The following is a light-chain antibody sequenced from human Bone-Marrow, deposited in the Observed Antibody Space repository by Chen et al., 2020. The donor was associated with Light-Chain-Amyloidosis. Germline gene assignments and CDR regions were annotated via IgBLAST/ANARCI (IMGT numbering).Light chain of an antibody. CDR1: SSNIGAGYD. CDR3: QSYDSSLSGVV. CDR2: ANS. V-gene: IGLV1-40*01. J-gene: IGLJ2*01. Sequence: QSVLTQPPSVSGAPGQRVTISCTGCSSNIGAGYDVHWYQQLPGTAHKLLIYANSNRPSGVPDRFSGSKSGTSASLAITGLQAEDEADYYCQSYDSSLSGVVFGGGTKLTVL.